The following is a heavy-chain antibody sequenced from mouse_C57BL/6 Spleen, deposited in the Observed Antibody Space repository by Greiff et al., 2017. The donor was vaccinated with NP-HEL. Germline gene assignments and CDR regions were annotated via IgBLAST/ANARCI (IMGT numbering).Heavy chain of an antibody. CDR2: IYPGSGST. CDR1: GYTFTSYW. CDR3: AKSYGGGFHYYAMDY. J-gene: IGHJ4*01. Sequence: QVQLQQPGTELVKPGASVKLSCKASGYTFTSYWITWVKQRPGQGLEWIGDIYPGSGSTNYNEKFKSKATLTVDTSSSTAYMQLSSLTSEDSAVYYCAKSYGGGFHYYAMDYWGQGTSVTVSS. V-gene: IGHV1-55*01. D-gene: IGHD1-1*01.